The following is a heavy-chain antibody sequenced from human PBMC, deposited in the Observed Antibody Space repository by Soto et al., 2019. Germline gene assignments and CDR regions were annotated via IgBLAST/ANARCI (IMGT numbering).Heavy chain of an antibody. CDR1: GGSFSDYY. Sequence: PSETLSLTCAVYGGSFSDYYWSWVRQSPGKGLEWIGEIYHSGSTNYNPSLKSRVTISVDKSKNQFSLNLSSVTAADTAVYYCARDQNGSGNYYTRYFDYWGQGTLVTVSS. V-gene: IGHV4-34*01. D-gene: IGHD3-10*01. J-gene: IGHJ4*02. CDR2: IYHSGST. CDR3: ARDQNGSGNYYTRYFDY.